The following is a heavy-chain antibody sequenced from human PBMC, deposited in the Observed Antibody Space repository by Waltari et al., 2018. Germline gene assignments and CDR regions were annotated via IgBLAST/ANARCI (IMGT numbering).Heavy chain of an antibody. CDR3: ARGDGQQLDPWYYYDMDV. Sequence: EVNLLESRWGLLITGGSRRLLDVALGFSLITLTTHLDGRAPGRGQELFSSINWNSNYIYYGDSVKGRFAISRDNARNSVYLRLNSLRDEETAIYYCARGDGQQLDPWYYYDMDVWGQGTAITVSS. CDR2: INWNSNYI. CDR1: GFSLITLT. V-gene: IGHV3-21*01. D-gene: IGHD6-13*01. J-gene: IGHJ6*03.